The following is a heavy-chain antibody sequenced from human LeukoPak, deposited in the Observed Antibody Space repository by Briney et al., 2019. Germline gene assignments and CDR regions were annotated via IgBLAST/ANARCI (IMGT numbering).Heavy chain of an antibody. V-gene: IGHV1-69*04. D-gene: IGHD3-22*01. CDR3: AVSSEYYYDSSGYTFDY. Sequence: SVKVSCKASGGTFSSYAISWVRQAPGQGLEWMGRIIPILGIANYAQKFQGRVTITADKSTSTAYMGLSSLRSEDTAVYYCAVSSEYYYDSSGYTFDYWGQGTLVTVSS. J-gene: IGHJ4*02. CDR2: IIPILGIA. CDR1: GGTFSSYA.